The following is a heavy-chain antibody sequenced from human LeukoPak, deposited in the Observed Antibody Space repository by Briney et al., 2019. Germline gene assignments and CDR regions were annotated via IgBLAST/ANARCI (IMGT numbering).Heavy chain of an antibody. CDR3: ARCTASCYANAFDV. D-gene: IGHD2-2*01. J-gene: IGHJ3*01. V-gene: IGHV3-23*01. CDR1: GVTFNNNA. Sequence: QPGGSLRLSCATSGVTFNNNAMSWVRQAPGKGLEWVSAINGGGDATEYADSVKGRFTISRDNSKNTLYLQMNSLRPDDTAVYYCARCTASCYANAFDVWGQGTLLTVSS. CDR2: INGGGDAT.